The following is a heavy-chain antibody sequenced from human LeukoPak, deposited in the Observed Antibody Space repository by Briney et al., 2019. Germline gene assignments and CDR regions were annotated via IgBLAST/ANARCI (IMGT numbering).Heavy chain of an antibody. J-gene: IGHJ6*03. CDR1: GGSISSSKHY. V-gene: IGHV4-61*02. CDR3: ARAYYYYYMDV. CDR2: IYTSGST. Sequence: PSETLSLTCTVAGGSISSSKHYWSWIRQPAGKGLEWIGRIYTSGSTNYNPSLKSRVTISVDTSKNQFSLKLSSVTVADTAVYYCARAYYYYYMDVWGKGTTVTVSS.